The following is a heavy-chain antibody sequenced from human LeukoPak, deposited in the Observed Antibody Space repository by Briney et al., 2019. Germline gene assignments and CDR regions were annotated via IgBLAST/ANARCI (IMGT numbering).Heavy chain of an antibody. V-gene: IGHV1-69*01. CDR3: ARSIAASRDYYYYMDV. J-gene: IGHJ6*03. CDR2: PIFGTA. Sequence: PIFGTANYAQKFQGRVTITADESTSTAYMELSSLRSEDTAVYYCARSIAASRDYYYYMDVWGKGTTVTVSS. D-gene: IGHD6-6*01.